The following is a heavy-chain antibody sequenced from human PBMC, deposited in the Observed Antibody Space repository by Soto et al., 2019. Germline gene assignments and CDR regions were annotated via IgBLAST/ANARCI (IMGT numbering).Heavy chain of an antibody. V-gene: IGHV5-51*01. D-gene: IGHD3-22*01. J-gene: IGHJ6*02. CDR1: GYSFTSYW. Sequence: GESLKISCKGSGYSFTSYWIGWVRQMPGKGLEWMGITYPGDSDTRYSPSFQGQVTISADKSISTAYLQWSSLKASDTAMYYCARSHYYDSSGYSPYYYGMDVWGQGTTVTVSS. CDR3: ARSHYYDSSGYSPYYYGMDV. CDR2: TYPGDSDT.